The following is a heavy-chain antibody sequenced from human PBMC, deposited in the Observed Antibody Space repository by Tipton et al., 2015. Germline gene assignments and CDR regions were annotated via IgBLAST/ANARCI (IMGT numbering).Heavy chain of an antibody. CDR2: IGNGGSTT. D-gene: IGHD3-3*01. CDR3: AREMFDFRSGVSDAFDI. J-gene: IGHJ3*02. Sequence: SLRLSCVASGFPFSAHGLNWVRQAPGKGLEWVSYIGNGGSTTYYADSVKGRFTISRDNAKNSLYLQMSSLRAEDTAVYYCAREMFDFRSGVSDAFDIWGQGTMVTVSS. V-gene: IGHV3-11*01. CDR1: GFPFSAHG.